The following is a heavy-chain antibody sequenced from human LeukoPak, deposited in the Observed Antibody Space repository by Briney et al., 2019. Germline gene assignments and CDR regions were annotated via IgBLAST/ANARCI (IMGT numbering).Heavy chain of an antibody. CDR3: AKDRVNTMVRGVGWFDP. D-gene: IGHD3-10*01. V-gene: IGHV3-9*01. CDR2: ISWNSGSI. J-gene: IGHJ5*02. Sequence: GRSLRLSCAASGFTFDDYAMHWVRHAPGKGLEWVSGISWNSGSIGYADSVKGRFTISRDNAKNSLYLQMNSLRAEDTALYYCAKDRVNTMVRGVGWFDPWGQGTLVTVSS. CDR1: GFTFDDYA.